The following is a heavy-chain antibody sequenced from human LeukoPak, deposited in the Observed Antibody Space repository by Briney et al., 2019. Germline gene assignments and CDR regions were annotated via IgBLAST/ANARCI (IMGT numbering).Heavy chain of an antibody. CDR1: GFTFSSYG. V-gene: IGHV3-33*01. J-gene: IGHJ4*02. Sequence: PGRSLRLSCAASGFTFSSYGMHWVRQAPGKGLEWVAVIWYDGSNKYYADSVKGRFTISRDNSKNTLYLQMTSLRAEDTAVYYCARSPLWFGELLSTDYWGQGTLVTVSS. D-gene: IGHD3-10*01. CDR3: ARSPLWFGELLSTDY. CDR2: IWYDGSNK.